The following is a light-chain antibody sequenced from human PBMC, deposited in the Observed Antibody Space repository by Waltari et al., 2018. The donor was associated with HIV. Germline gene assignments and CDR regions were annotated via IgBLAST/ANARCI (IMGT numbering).Light chain of an antibody. V-gene: IGLV3-19*01. CDR1: SLRSYY. CDR3: NARDSSGNHVV. Sequence: SSELTQDPAVSVALGQTVRITCQGDSLRSYYASWYQQKPGQAPVLCIYGKNNRPSGIPDRCAGSSSGNTASLTIAGAQAEDEADYYCNARDSSGNHVVFGGGTKLTVL. J-gene: IGLJ2*01. CDR2: GKN.